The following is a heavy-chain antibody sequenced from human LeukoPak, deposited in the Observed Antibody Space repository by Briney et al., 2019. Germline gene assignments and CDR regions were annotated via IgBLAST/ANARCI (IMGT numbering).Heavy chain of an antibody. Sequence: GASVKVSCKASGYTFTGYYMHWVRQAPGQGLEWMGWINPNSGGTNYAQKFQGRVTMTRDTSISTAYMELSRLRSDDTAVYCCARAVVVTAISGDWFDPWGQGTLVTVSS. V-gene: IGHV1-2*02. CDR3: ARAVVVTAISGDWFDP. J-gene: IGHJ5*02. D-gene: IGHD2-21*02. CDR1: GYTFTGYY. CDR2: INPNSGGT.